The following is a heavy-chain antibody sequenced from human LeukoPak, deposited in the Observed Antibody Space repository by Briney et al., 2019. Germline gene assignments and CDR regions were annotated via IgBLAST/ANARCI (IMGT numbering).Heavy chain of an antibody. D-gene: IGHD3-22*01. CDR1: GFTFSSYS. V-gene: IGHV3-21*01. Sequence: GRSLRLSCAASGFTFSSYSMNWVRQAPGKGLEWVSSISSSSSYIYYADSVKGRFTISRDNAKNSLYLQMNSLRAEDTAVYYCARLFTMIVDDPFDYWGQGTLVTVSS. J-gene: IGHJ4*02. CDR3: ARLFTMIVDDPFDY. CDR2: ISSSSSYI.